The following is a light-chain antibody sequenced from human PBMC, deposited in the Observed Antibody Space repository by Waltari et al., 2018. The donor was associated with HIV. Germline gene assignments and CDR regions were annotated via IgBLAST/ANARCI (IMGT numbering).Light chain of an antibody. Sequence: QSVLTQPPSASETPGQRVAISCSGSSSDIGSNAVNWYQQLPGTAPKLLIYSNNQRPSGVPDRFSGSKSGTSAFLAISGLQSEDEADYYCAAWDDSLNGPHVVFGGGTKLTVL. CDR1: SSDIGSNA. CDR2: SNN. J-gene: IGLJ2*01. V-gene: IGLV1-44*01. CDR3: AAWDDSLNGPHVV.